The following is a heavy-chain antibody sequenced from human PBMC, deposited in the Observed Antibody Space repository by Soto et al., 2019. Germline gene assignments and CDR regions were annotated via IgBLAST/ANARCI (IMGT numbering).Heavy chain of an antibody. J-gene: IGHJ4*02. Sequence: WPPVKVSCKASGDTFSSYAISWVRQAPGQGLEWMGGIIPIFGTANYAQKFQGRVTITADESTSTAYMELSSLRSEDTAVYYCASRLYYYDSSGSLGYWGQGTLVTVSS. CDR1: GDTFSSYA. D-gene: IGHD3-22*01. CDR2: IIPIFGTA. CDR3: ASRLYYYDSSGSLGY. V-gene: IGHV1-69*13.